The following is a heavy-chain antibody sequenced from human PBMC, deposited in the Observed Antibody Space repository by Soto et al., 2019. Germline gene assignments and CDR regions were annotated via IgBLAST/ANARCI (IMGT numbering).Heavy chain of an antibody. J-gene: IGHJ4*02. Sequence: VGSLRLSCAASGFTFTSFAVSWVRQAPGKGLEWVGRIRNNANRYTTEYAPSVKGRFTVSRDDSKNSLYLQMNSLKTEDTALYYCARGSPSTLTAFEYWGQGTLVTVSS. CDR3: ARGSPSTLTAFEY. V-gene: IGHV3-72*01. CDR1: GFTFTSFA. CDR2: IRNNANRYTT. D-gene: IGHD4-4*01.